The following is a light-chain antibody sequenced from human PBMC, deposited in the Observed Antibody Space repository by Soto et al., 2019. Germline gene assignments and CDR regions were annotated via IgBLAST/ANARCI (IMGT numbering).Light chain of an antibody. CDR2: GAS. V-gene: IGKV3-15*01. CDR1: QSVSSN. Sequence: EIVMTQSPATLSVSPGERVTLSCRASQSVSSNLAWYQQKPGQAPRLLIYGASTRATGIPARFSGSGSGTEFTLTISSLQSEDFAVYYCQQYNNWPLLITFGPGTKVDIK. J-gene: IGKJ3*01. CDR3: QQYNNWPLLIT.